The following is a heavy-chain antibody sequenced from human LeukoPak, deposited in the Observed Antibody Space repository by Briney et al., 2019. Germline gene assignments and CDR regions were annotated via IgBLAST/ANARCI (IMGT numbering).Heavy chain of an antibody. Sequence: GGSLRLSCAASGFTVSSNYMSWVRQAPGKGLEWVSVIYSGGDIYYAHSVKGRFTISRDSSKNTLYLQMSTLRVEDTAVYYCARPWGEILTDSDLFKYWGQGTLVTVSS. J-gene: IGHJ4*02. V-gene: IGHV3-53*01. CDR2: IYSGGDI. CDR3: ARPWGEILTDSDLFKY. D-gene: IGHD3-9*01. CDR1: GFTVSSNY.